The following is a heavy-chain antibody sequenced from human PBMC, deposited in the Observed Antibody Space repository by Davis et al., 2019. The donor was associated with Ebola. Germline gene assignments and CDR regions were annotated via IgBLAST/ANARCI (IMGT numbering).Heavy chain of an antibody. Sequence: GESLKISCKGSGYTFPSHWIGWVRQMPGKGLDWMGIIYPGDSDTRYSPSFQGQVTMSADKSVSTAYLQWGRLKASDTAMYYCASLRRTITGMDDGFDVWGQGTMVTVSS. V-gene: IGHV5-51*01. CDR2: IYPGDSDT. CDR1: GYTFPSHW. D-gene: IGHD1-20*01. J-gene: IGHJ3*01. CDR3: ASLRRTITGMDDGFDV.